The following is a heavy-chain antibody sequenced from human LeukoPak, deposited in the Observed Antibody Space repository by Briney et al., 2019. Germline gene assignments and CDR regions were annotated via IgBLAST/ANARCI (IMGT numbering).Heavy chain of an antibody. CDR3: TRPPNYYDSSEQYY. V-gene: IGHV3-73*01. CDR1: GFTFSGSA. J-gene: IGHJ4*02. Sequence: PGGSLRLSCAASGFTFSGSAMHWVRQASGKGLEWVGRIRSKANSYATAYAASVKGRFTISRDDSKNTAYLQMNSLKTEDTAVYYCTRPPNYYDSSEQYYWGQGTLVTVSS. D-gene: IGHD3-22*01. CDR2: IRSKANSYAT.